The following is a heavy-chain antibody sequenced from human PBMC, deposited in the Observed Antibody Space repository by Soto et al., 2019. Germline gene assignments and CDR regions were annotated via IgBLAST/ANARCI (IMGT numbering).Heavy chain of an antibody. CDR2: FRTGGDDGTT. D-gene: IGHD3-10*01. CDR3: AKKVNSGPGSQYFDY. Sequence: GGSLRLSCAASGFTFSSYSMSWVRQAPGKGLEWVSGFRTGGDDGTTYYADSVKGRFTISRDNSKNTLFLQMNSLRVEDTAIYYCAKKVNSGPGSQYFDYWGQGTLVT. V-gene: IGHV3-23*01. J-gene: IGHJ4*02. CDR1: GFTFSSYS.